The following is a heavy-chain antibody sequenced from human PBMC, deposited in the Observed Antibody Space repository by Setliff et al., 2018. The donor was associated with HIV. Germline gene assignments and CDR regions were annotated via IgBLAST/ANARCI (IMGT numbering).Heavy chain of an antibody. CDR3: ARQILRGVWLTDY. Sequence: PGGSLRLSCAVSGFTFSSYTMHWVRQAPGKGLEWVAVFSSDGSTKFYADYVKGRFTISRDNSKNTLYLQMNSLRPDDTAVYYCARQILRGVWLTDYWGQGTLVTVSS. CDR1: GFTFSSYT. J-gene: IGHJ4*02. V-gene: IGHV3-30*04. D-gene: IGHD5-12*01. CDR2: FSSDGSTK.